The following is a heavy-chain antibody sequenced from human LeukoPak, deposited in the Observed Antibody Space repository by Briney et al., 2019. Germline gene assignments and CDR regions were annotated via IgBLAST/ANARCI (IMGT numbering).Heavy chain of an antibody. CDR2: INHGGDT. Sequence: NPSETLSLTCTVSGGSISSYYWSWIRRPPGKGLEYIGEINHGGDTTYNPSLKSRVTVSLDASKSQFSLNMISVTAADTAMYYCARHEFGSSSAAFDSWGQGTMVIVSS. CDR1: GGSISSYY. CDR3: ARHEFGSSSAAFDS. V-gene: IGHV4-34*01. J-gene: IGHJ3*01. D-gene: IGHD6-6*01.